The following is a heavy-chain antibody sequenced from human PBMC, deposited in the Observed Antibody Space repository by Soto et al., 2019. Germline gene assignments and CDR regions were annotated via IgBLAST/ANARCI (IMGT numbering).Heavy chain of an antibody. CDR3: ARAGSLRNYDFWSGYYTNWFDP. CDR2: IYYSGST. CDR1: GGSISSYY. J-gene: IGHJ5*02. D-gene: IGHD3-3*01. Sequence: SETLSLTCTVSGGSISSYYWSWIRQPPVTVLEWIGYIYYSGSTNYNPSLKSRVTISVDTSKNQFSLKLSSVTAADTAVYYCARAGSLRNYDFWSGYYTNWFDPWGQGTLVTVSS. V-gene: IGHV4-59*01.